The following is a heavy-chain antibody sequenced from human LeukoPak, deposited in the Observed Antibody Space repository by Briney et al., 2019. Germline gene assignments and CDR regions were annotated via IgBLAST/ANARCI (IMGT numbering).Heavy chain of an antibody. CDR2: ISSRGTYT. Sequence: GTLPLTCGVSGGSIDITNYWSWVRQAPGKGLEWVACISSRGTYTNYADSVKGRFTISRDNTKNSLFLQMESLRAEDTAIYYCARDRWELLGAGHYFDYWGQGALLTVSS. D-gene: IGHD4-23*01. CDR3: ARDRWELLGAGHYFDY. J-gene: IGHJ4*02. V-gene: IGHV3-11*05. CDR1: GGSIDITNY.